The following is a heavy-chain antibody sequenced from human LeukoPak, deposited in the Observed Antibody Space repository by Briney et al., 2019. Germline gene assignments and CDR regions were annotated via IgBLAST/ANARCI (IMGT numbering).Heavy chain of an antibody. Sequence: GESLKISCKGSGYSFTNYWIGWVRQMPGKGLEWMGIINPRDSDTRYNPSFQGQVTISADKSISNAYLQWSSLKASDTAIYYCARQATSSGWTWGQGTLVTVPS. D-gene: IGHD6-19*01. V-gene: IGHV5-51*01. CDR3: ARQATSSGWT. CDR1: GYSFTNYW. J-gene: IGHJ5*02. CDR2: INPRDSDT.